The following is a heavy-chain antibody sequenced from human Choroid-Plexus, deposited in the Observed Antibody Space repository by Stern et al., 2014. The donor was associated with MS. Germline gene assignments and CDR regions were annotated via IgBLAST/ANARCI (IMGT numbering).Heavy chain of an antibody. J-gene: IGHJ4*02. CDR1: GFTFSNFG. CDR2: ISYDGSDK. V-gene: IGHV3-30*18. D-gene: IGHD2-15*01. Sequence: VQLLESGGGVAQPGRPLILSCAASGFTFSNFGMHWVRQAPGKGLERVALISYDGSDKYYAASVKGRFTIFRDNSKNTLYMHMNSLRAEDTAVYYCAKDRQWSTYFFDYWGQGSLVTVSS. CDR3: AKDRQWSTYFFDY.